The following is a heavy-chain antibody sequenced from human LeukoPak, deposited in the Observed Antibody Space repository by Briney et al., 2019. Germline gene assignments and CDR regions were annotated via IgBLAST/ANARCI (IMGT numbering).Heavy chain of an antibody. CDR3: ARVPGDY. Sequence: GGSLRLPCAASGFTFSSYSMNWVRQAPGKGLEWVSSISSSSNYIYYADSVKGRFTISRDNAKNSLYLQINSLRAEDTAVYYCARVPGDYWGQGTLVTVS. J-gene: IGHJ4*02. V-gene: IGHV3-21*01. CDR2: ISSSSNYI. CDR1: GFTFSSYS. D-gene: IGHD1-14*01.